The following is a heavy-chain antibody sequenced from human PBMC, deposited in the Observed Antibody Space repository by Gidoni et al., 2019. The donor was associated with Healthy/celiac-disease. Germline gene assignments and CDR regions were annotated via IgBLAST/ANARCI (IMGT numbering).Heavy chain of an antibody. J-gene: IGHJ4*02. CDR2: IWYDGSNK. V-gene: IGHV3-33*01. CDR3: ARASGYYDSSGYYSLDY. CDR1: GFTFSSYG. Sequence: QVQLVESGGGVVQPGRSLRLSCAASGFTFSSYGMHWVRQAPGKGLEWVAVIWYDGSNKYYADSVKGRFTISRDNSKNTLYLQMNSLRAEDTAVYYCARASGYYDSSGYYSLDYWGQGTLVTVSS. D-gene: IGHD3-22*01.